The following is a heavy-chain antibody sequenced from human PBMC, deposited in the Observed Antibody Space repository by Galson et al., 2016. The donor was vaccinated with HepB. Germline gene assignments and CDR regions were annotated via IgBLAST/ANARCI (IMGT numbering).Heavy chain of an antibody. Sequence: ETLSLTCSVSGGSISTYNWWSWVRQSPGKDLEWIGEVYPDGSTNYNPSLTSRVTLSIDKSNNEFSLTVSSVTGAGTAIYYCARGPLVPWNGFDPWGQGTLVTVSS. V-gene: IGHV4-4*02. CDR3: ARGPLVPWNGFDP. CDR2: VYPDGST. D-gene: IGHD6-6*01. J-gene: IGHJ5*02. CDR1: GGSISTYNW.